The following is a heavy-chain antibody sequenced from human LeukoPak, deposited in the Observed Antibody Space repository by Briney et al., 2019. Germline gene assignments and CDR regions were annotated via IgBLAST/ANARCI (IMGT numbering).Heavy chain of an antibody. CDR1: GFTFDDYA. J-gene: IGHJ4*02. Sequence: GGSLRLSCAASGFTFDDYAMHWVRQAPGKGLEWVSLISGDGGRTYYADSVKGRFTISRDNSKNSLFLQMNSLRSEDTALYYCAKGYRNSLWSPGRSWGQGTLVTVSS. CDR2: ISGDGGRT. V-gene: IGHV3-43*02. D-gene: IGHD2-21*01. CDR3: AKGYRNSLWSPGRS.